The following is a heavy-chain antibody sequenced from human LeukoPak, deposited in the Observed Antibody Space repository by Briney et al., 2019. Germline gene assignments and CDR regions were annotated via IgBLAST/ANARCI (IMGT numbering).Heavy chain of an antibody. V-gene: IGHV4-30-2*01. CDR3: ARGGYSYGFDY. D-gene: IGHD5-18*01. CDR2: NYHSGST. Sequence: SQTLSLTCAVSGGSISSGGYSWSWIRQPPGKGLEWIGYNYHSGSTYYNPSLKSRVTISVDRSKNQFSLKLSSVTAADTAVYYCARGGYSYGFDYWGQGTLVTVSS. J-gene: IGHJ4*02. CDR1: GGSISSGGYS.